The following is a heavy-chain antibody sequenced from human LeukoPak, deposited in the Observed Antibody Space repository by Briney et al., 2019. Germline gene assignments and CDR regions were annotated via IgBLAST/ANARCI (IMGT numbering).Heavy chain of an antibody. D-gene: IGHD2-2*01. CDR2: ISAYNGNT. CDR3: ARGGYCSSTSCLYYFDY. CDR1: GYTFTSYG. J-gene: IGHJ4*02. Sequence: ASVKVSCKASGYTFTSYGINWVRQAPGQGLEWMGWISAYNGNTNYAQNLQGRVTMTTDTSTSTAYMELSSLRSEDTAVYYCARGGYCSSTSCLYYFDYWGQGTLVTVSS. V-gene: IGHV1-18*01.